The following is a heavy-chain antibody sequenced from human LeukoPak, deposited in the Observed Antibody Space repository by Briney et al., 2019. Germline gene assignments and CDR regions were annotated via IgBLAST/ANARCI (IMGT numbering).Heavy chain of an antibody. V-gene: IGHV4-61*02. CDR1: GGSISSGSFY. CDR3: AREAGGGYSYGYFDY. D-gene: IGHD5-18*01. Sequence: PSQTLSLTCTGSGGSISSGSFYWSWIRQPAGKRLEWIGRIYTIGSTNYNPSLKSRVTISVDTSKNQFSLKLSSVTAADTAVYYCAREAGGGYSYGYFDYWGQGSLVTVSS. CDR2: IYTIGST. J-gene: IGHJ4*02.